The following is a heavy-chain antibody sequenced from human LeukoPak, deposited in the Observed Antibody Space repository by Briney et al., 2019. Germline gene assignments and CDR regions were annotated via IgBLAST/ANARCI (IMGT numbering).Heavy chain of an antibody. J-gene: IGHJ3*01. Sequence: ASVKVSCKASGYTFTTYGISWVRQAPGQGLEWMGWVSGNNGNTNYAQKLQGRVTMTTDTSTNTAYMELRSLRSDDTAVYYCARDFDVWGQGTMVTISS. CDR1: GYTFTTYG. V-gene: IGHV1-18*01. CDR2: VSGNNGNT. CDR3: ARDFDV.